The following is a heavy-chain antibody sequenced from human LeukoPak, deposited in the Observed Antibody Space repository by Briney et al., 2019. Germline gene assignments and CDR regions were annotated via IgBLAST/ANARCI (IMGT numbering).Heavy chain of an antibody. D-gene: IGHD6-25*01. V-gene: IGHV3-7*01. CDR2: ISQDGAAR. Sequence: GGPLRLSCATSGFIFSNYWMSWVRQVPGKGLEWVASISQDGAARTYLDSVKGRFTISRDNAKNSLYLQMNSLRADDTAVYYCARFAAGGSYYYYMDVWGKGTTVTVSS. J-gene: IGHJ6*03. CDR1: GFIFSNYW. CDR3: ARFAAGGSYYYYMDV.